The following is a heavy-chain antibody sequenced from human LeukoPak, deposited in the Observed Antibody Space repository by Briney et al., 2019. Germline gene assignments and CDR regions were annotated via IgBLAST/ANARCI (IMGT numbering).Heavy chain of an antibody. Sequence: SETLSLTCTVSGGSVSSGSYYWSWIRQPPGKGLEWIGYIYYSGSTNYNPSLKSRVTISVDTSKNQFSLKLSSVTAADTAVYYCARTLGYCSGGSCVYYYYGMDVWGQGTTVTVSS. CDR1: GGSVSSGSYY. CDR2: IYYSGST. J-gene: IGHJ6*02. CDR3: ARTLGYCSGGSCVYYYYGMDV. V-gene: IGHV4-61*01. D-gene: IGHD2-15*01.